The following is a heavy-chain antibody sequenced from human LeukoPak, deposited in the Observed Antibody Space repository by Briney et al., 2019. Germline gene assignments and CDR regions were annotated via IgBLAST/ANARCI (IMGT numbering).Heavy chain of an antibody. J-gene: IGHJ6*03. CDR2: IIPILGTA. V-gene: IGHV1-69*13. CDR3: ASTLIPRYCSGGSCYGYYYYMDV. Sequence: SVKVSCKASGGTFSSYAISWVRQAPGQGLEWTGGIIPILGTANYAQKFQGRVTITADESTSTAYMELSSLRSEDTAVYYCASTLIPRYCSGGSCYGYYYYMDVWGKGTTVTVSS. D-gene: IGHD2-15*01. CDR1: GGTFSSYA.